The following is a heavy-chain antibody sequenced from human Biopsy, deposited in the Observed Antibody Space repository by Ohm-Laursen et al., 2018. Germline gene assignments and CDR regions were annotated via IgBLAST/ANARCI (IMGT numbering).Heavy chain of an antibody. CDR2: TYKGGNT. CDR1: GASITSYY. J-gene: IGHJ6*02. Sequence: SETLSLTCTVSGASITSYYWSWIRQPAGKGLEWIGHTYKGGNTNHNPSLKSRVTMSIDTSKNQFSLTLRSVTAADTAVYYCARDLPSSYYYAMDVWGQGTTVTVSS. CDR3: ARDLPSSYYYAMDV. V-gene: IGHV4-4*07.